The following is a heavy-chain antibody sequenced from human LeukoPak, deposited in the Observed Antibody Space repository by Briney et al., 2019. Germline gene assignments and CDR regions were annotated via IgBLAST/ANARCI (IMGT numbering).Heavy chain of an antibody. D-gene: IGHD3-22*01. V-gene: IGHV1-2*02. CDR3: ARATEGGYHY. CDR2: INPNRGGT. CDR1: GYTFTGYY. Sequence: ASVNVSCKASGYTFTGYYIYWVRQAPGQGLEYMGWINPNRGGTNSTQKFQGRVTMTRDTSISTAYMELSRLRSDDTAVYYCARATEGGYHYWGQGTLVTVSS. J-gene: IGHJ4*02.